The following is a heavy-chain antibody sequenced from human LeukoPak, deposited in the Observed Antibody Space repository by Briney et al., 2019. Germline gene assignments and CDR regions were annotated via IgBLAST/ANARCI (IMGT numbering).Heavy chain of an antibody. Sequence: GGSLRLSCVVSGFLVSSNFMSWVRQAPGKGLEWVSVIYRDGDTYYADSVKGRFSISRGNSKNTLYLQMNSLRVEDTAVYYCAKASSETNFDCWGQGTRVTVSS. D-gene: IGHD2-8*01. CDR3: AKASSETNFDC. CDR1: GFLVSSNF. V-gene: IGHV3-66*01. CDR2: IYRDGDT. J-gene: IGHJ4*02.